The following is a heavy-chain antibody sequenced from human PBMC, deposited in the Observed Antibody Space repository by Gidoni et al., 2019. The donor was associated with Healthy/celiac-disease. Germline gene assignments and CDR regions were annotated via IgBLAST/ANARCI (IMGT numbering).Heavy chain of an antibody. V-gene: IGHV3-30-3*01. CDR1: GFTFSSYA. Sequence: QVQLVESGGGVVQPGRSLRLSCAASGFTFSSYAMHWVRQAPGKGLGWVAVISYDGSNKNYADSVKGRFTISRDNSKNTLYLQMNSLRAEDTAVYYCARGDGPFDYWGQGTLVTVSS. J-gene: IGHJ4*02. CDR3: ARGDGPFDY. D-gene: IGHD1-26*01. CDR2: ISYDGSNK.